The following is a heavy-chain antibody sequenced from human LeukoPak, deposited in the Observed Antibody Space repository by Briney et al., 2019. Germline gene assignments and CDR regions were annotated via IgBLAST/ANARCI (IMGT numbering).Heavy chain of an antibody. J-gene: IGHJ6*02. CDR3: ARGEYNWNTYYYYYYGMDV. CDR1: VGSINGYY. D-gene: IGHD1-20*01. V-gene: IGHV4-4*07. Sequence: SETLSLTCTVSVGSINGYYWSWIRQPAGKGLEWIGRIYSSGSTNYNPSLKSRVTISVDTSKNQFSLKLSSVTAADTAVYYCARGEYNWNTYYYYYYGMDVWGQGTTVTVSS. CDR2: IYSSGST.